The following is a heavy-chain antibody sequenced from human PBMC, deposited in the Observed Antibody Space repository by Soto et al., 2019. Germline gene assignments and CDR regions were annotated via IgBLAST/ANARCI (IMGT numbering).Heavy chain of an antibody. CDR2: ISWDGGRT. D-gene: IGHD2-2*02. CDR1: GCTFDDYA. J-gene: IGHJ4*02. V-gene: IGHV3-43D*04. CDR3: AKDVCSGSTTSCYTGLDF. Sequence: GGSLRLSCAASGCTFDDYAMHWVRQAPGKGLERVSLISWDGGRTYYTDSVRGRFIVSRESSKNSLYLQMSSLRVEDTALYYCAKDVCSGSTTSCYTGLDFWGQGALVTVSS.